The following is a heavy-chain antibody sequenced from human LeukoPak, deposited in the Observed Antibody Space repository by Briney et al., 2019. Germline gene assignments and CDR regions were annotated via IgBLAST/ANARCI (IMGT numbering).Heavy chain of an antibody. CDR1: GGSFSGYY. J-gene: IGHJ4*02. CDR2: INHSGST. CDR3: ARETSAAGEFDY. V-gene: IGHV4-34*01. D-gene: IGHD6-13*01. Sequence: SESLSLTCAVYGGSFSGYYWSWIRQPPGKGLEWIGEINHSGSTNYNPSFKSRVTISVDTSKNQFSLKLSSVTAADTAVYYCARETSAAGEFDYWGQGTLVTVSS.